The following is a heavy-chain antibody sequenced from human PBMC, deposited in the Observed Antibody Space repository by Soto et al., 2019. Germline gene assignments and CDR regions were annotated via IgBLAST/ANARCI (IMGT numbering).Heavy chain of an antibody. V-gene: IGHV3-9*01. Sequence: EVQLVESGGDLVQPGRSLRLSCAASGFTFEDYAMLWVRQAPGKGLEWVSGISWDSGSIGYADSVKGRFTVSRDNAKNSLYLQMNSLRPEDTALYYCAKGSITSGYSSGWYGGYFDYWGQGTLVTVSS. D-gene: IGHD6-19*01. CDR2: ISWDSGSI. J-gene: IGHJ4*02. CDR1: GFTFEDYA. CDR3: AKGSITSGYSSGWYGGYFDY.